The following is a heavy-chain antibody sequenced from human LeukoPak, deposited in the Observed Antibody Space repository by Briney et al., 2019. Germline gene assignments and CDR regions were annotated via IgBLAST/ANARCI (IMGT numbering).Heavy chain of an antibody. D-gene: IGHD3-22*01. J-gene: IGHJ4*02. CDR3: ARQYYDSSGYYNPDY. CDR1: GFTYTRYT. V-gene: IGHV3-21*01. CDR2: ISSSSSYI. Sequence: GGSLRLSCAASGFTYTRYTMNWVRQAPGKGLEWVSSISSSSSYIYYADSVKGRFTISRDNAKNSLYLQMNSLRAEDTAVYYCARQYYDSSGYYNPDYWGQGTLVTVSS.